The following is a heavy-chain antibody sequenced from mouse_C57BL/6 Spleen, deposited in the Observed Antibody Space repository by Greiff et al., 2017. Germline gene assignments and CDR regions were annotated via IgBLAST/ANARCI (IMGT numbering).Heavy chain of an antibody. CDR1: GYTFTDYE. CDR2: IDPETGGT. Sequence: VQLQQSGAELVRPGASVTLSCKASGYTFTDYEMHWVKQTPVHGLEWIGAIDPETGGTAYNQKFKGKAILTADKSSSTAYMELRSLTSEDSAVYYVTRFHYGYDGYWGQGTTLTVSS. V-gene: IGHV1-15*01. D-gene: IGHD2-2*01. J-gene: IGHJ2*01. CDR3: TRFHYGYDGY.